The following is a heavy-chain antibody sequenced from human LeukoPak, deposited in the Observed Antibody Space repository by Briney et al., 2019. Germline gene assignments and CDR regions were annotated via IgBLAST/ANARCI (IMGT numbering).Heavy chain of an antibody. J-gene: IGHJ4*02. Sequence: GGSLRLSCAASGFTFSIYWMSWVRQAPGKGLEWVANINQDGSQKYYVDSVKGRFTISRDNGKNSLYLQMNSLRVEDTAIYYCARAGGTSWADYWGQGTLVTVSS. CDR2: INQDGSQK. D-gene: IGHD6-13*01. CDR1: GFTFSIYW. CDR3: ARAGGTSWADY. V-gene: IGHV3-7*01.